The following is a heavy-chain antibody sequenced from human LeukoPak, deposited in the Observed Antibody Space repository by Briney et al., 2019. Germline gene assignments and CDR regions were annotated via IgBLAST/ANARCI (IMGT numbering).Heavy chain of an antibody. V-gene: IGHV4-59*01. CDR3: ARGEAYYDSSGYDY. J-gene: IGHJ4*02. Sequence: SETLSLTCTVSGGSISSYYWSWIRQPPGKGVEWLGYIYYSGSTNYNPSLKSRVTISVDTSKNQFSLKLSSVTAADTAVYYCARGEAYYDSSGYDYWGQGTLVTVSS. CDR2: IYYSGST. D-gene: IGHD3-22*01. CDR1: GGSISSYY.